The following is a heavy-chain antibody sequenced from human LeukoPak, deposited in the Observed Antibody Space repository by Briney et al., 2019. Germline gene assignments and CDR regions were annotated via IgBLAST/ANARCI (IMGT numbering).Heavy chain of an antibody. J-gene: IGHJ4*02. CDR3: ARRDEGWYSFDY. CDR2: IYYSGST. D-gene: IGHD2-15*01. CDR1: GGSISSSSYY. V-gene: IGHV4-39*01. Sequence: SETLSLTCTVSGGSISSSSYYWGWIRQPPGKGLEWIGSIYYSGSTYYNPSLKSRVTISVDTSKNQFSLKLSSVTAADTAVYYCARRDEGWYSFDYWGQGTLVTVSS.